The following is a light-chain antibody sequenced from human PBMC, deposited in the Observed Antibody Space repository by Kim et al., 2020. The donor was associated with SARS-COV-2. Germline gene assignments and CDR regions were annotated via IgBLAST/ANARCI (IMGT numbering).Light chain of an antibody. CDR3: QQLNSYPLT. CDR1: QGISSH. CDR2: AAS. J-gene: IGKJ4*01. Sequence: ASVGDRVTITCRASQGISSHLAWYQQKPGKAPSLLIYAASTLQGGVPSRFSGSGSGTDFTLTISSLQPEDFATYYCQQLNSYPLTFGGGTKVDIK. V-gene: IGKV1-9*01.